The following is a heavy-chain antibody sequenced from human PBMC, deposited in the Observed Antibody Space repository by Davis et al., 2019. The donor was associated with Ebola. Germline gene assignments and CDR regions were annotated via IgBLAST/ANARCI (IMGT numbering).Heavy chain of an antibody. Sequence: ASVKVSCKASGYTFTNYGITWVRQAPGQGLEWMGWINPHHGNTNYAQNVQGRVTMTTDTSTSTAYMELRSLRSDDTAVYYCARESTVTTRYYYYGMDVWGKGTTVTVSS. D-gene: IGHD4-11*01. CDR2: INPHHGNT. CDR1: GYTFTNYG. J-gene: IGHJ6*04. V-gene: IGHV1-18*04. CDR3: ARESTVTTRYYYYGMDV.